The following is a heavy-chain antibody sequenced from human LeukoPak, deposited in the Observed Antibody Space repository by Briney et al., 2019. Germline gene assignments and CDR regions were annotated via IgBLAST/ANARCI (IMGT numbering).Heavy chain of an antibody. D-gene: IGHD2-15*01. V-gene: IGHV3-74*01. J-gene: IGHJ4*02. CDR2: IISDGSST. CDR1: GFTFSSYW. CDR3: ARCSGGFCSPGFDF. Sequence: GGSLRLSCAASGFTFSSYWMHWVRQAPGKGLVWVSRIISDGSSTSYADSVKGRFTISRDNAKNTLYLQMNSLRAEDTAVYYCARCSGGFCSPGFDFWGQGTLVTVSS.